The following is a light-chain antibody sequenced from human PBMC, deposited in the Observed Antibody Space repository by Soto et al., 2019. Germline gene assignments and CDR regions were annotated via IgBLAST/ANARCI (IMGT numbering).Light chain of an antibody. CDR3: QVWDISSDPNYV. J-gene: IGLJ1*01. CDR1: SSDVGGYNY. Sequence: QSALTQPASVSGSPGQSITISCTGTSSDVGGYNYVSWYQQQPGKAPKLVIYEVSDRPSGIPERFSGSNSGNTATLTISRVEAGDEADYYCQVWDISSDPNYVFGTGTKLTVL. V-gene: IGLV2-14*01. CDR2: EVS.